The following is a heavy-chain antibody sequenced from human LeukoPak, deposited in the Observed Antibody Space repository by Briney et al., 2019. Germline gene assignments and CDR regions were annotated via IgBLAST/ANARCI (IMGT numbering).Heavy chain of an antibody. V-gene: IGHV3-48*04. Sequence: GGSLRLSCAASGFTFSSYSMNWVRQAPGKGLEWVSYISSSSSTIYYADSVKGRFTISRDNAKNSLYLQMNSLRAEDTAVYYCARVAGLRLVYFVYWGQGTLVTVSS. CDR2: ISSSSSTI. D-gene: IGHD3-10*01. CDR1: GFTFSSYS. J-gene: IGHJ4*02. CDR3: ARVAGLRLVYFVY.